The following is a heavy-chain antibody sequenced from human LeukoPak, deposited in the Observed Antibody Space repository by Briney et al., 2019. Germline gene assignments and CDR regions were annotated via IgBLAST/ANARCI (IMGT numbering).Heavy chain of an antibody. CDR2: ISSSSSYI. V-gene: IGHV3-21*01. D-gene: IGHD3-9*01. CDR1: GFTFSSYS. J-gene: IGHJ4*02. Sequence: GGSLRLSCAASGFTFSSYSMNWGRQAPGTGLEWVSSISSSSSYIYYADSVKGRFTISRDNAKNSLYLQMNSLRAEDTAVYYCARDRPTYYDILTGYYTLSGVDYWGQGTLVTVSS. CDR3: ARDRPTYYDILTGYYTLSGVDY.